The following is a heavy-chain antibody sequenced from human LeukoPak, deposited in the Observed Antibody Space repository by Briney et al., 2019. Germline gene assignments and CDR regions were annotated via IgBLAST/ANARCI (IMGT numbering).Heavy chain of an antibody. CDR2: ISGSGGST. J-gene: IGHJ4*02. V-gene: IGHV3-23*01. CDR3: AKGGGGVLAS. Sequence: GGSLRLSCAASGFTFNSYAMSWVRQAPGKGLEWVSVISGSGGSTYYADSVKGRFTISRDNSKNTLYLQMNSLKADDTAVYYCAKGGGGVLASWGQGTLVTVSS. D-gene: IGHD3-16*01. CDR1: GFTFNSYA.